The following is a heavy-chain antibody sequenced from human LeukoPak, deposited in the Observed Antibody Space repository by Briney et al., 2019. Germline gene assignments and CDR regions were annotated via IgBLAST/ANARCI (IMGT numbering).Heavy chain of an antibody. J-gene: IGHJ4*02. D-gene: IGHD6-19*01. Sequence: GASVKVSCRTSGYIFNRFGITWVRQAPGQGLEWVAWISPYNGDTHYAQKIQGRVTMTTDTSTSTAYMELRSLRSDDTAVYYCARAGYSSGFSNTDHWGQGTLVTVSS. CDR3: ARAGYSSGFSNTDH. CDR1: GYIFNRFG. V-gene: IGHV1-18*01. CDR2: ISPYNGDT.